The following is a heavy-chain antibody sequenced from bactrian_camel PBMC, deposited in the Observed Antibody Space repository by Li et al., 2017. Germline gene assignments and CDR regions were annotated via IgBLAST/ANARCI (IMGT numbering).Heavy chain of an antibody. V-gene: IGHV3-2*01. CDR3: AAARVIGRCSVLLGTFARNLVTV. J-gene: IGHJ4*01. CDR1: GLTSSNYY. D-gene: IGHD2*01. Sequence: HVQLVESGGGLVQPGGSLRLSCAASGLTSSNYYMNWVRQGPGKGPEWVSSIYTRRGSTYYADSVKGRFTISRNNAKNTLTLQMNSLKPEDTGIYYCAAARVIGRCSVLLGTFARNLVTVWGQGTQVTVS. CDR2: IYTRRGST.